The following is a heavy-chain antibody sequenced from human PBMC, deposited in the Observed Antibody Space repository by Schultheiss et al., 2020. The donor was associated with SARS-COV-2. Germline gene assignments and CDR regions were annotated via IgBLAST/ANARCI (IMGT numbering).Heavy chain of an antibody. CDR3: ARDPSYDSTNYYGMDV. J-gene: IGHJ6*02. Sequence: GGSLRLSCSASGFTFSSYAMHWVRQAPGKGLEYVSAISSNGGSTYYANSVKGRFTISRDNSKNTLFLQMSSLRAEDTAVYYCARDPSYDSTNYYGMDVWGQGTTVTVSS. CDR1: GFTFSSYA. V-gene: IGHV3-64*01. CDR2: ISSNGGST. D-gene: IGHD3-3*01.